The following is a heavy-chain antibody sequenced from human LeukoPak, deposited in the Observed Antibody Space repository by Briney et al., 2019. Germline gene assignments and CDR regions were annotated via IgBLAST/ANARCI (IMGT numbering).Heavy chain of an antibody. D-gene: IGHD1-1*01. CDR1: GFTFSSYS. CDR3: ARCTTGRTFGSLREVKRSREIDY. J-gene: IGHJ4*02. CDR2: ISSSSSNI. Sequence: GGSLRLSCAASGFTFSSYSMNWVRQAPGKGLEWVSSISSSSSNIYYADSVKGRFTISRDNAKNSLYLQMNSLRVEDTAVYYCARCTTGRTFGSLREVKRSREIDYWGQGTLVTVSS. V-gene: IGHV3-21*01.